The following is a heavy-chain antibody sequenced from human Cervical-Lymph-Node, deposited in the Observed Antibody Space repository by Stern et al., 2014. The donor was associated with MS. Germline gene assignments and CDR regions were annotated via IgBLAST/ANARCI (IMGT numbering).Heavy chain of an antibody. CDR3: ARSDRLLGSFDY. CDR1: GGSISSAGFY. Sequence: QVQLQESGPGLVKPSQTLSLTCTVSGGSISSAGFYWTWIRQHPGKGLVWIGYIHSRGSTYYNPSLKSRATISVDTSKNQFALRLSSVTAADTALYYCARSDRLLGSFDYWGQGNLVTVSS. CDR2: IHSRGST. V-gene: IGHV4-31*03. J-gene: IGHJ4*02. D-gene: IGHD3-16*01.